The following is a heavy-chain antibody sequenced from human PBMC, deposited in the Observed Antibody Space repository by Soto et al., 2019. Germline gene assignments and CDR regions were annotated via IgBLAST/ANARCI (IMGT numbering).Heavy chain of an antibody. CDR1: GYTFTSYD. CDR3: ARGVKYGAYSRWFDP. V-gene: IGHV1-8*01. D-gene: IGHD4-17*01. Sequence: QVQLVQSGAEVKKPGASVKVSCKASGYTFTSYDINWVRQATGQGLDYLGWMNPNSGNTGYVQNFQGRVTMTRDTSISTAYMDVSSLRSEDTAVYFCARGVKYGAYSRWFDPWGQGTLVTVSS. J-gene: IGHJ5*02. CDR2: MNPNSGNT.